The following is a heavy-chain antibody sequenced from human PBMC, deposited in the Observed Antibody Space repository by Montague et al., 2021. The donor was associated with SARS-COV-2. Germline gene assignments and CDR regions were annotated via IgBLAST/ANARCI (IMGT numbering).Heavy chain of an antibody. J-gene: IGHJ4*02. CDR3: ARDGFYYDSSGEYLETGGFDN. CDR2: INYSGTT. V-gene: IGHV4-39*02. Sequence: SETLSLTCSVSGGSITDRTYCWGCIRQSPGKGLEWIGAINYSGTTYYNPSLKSRVTISLDTAKNQFSLKMTSVTAADTAVYYCARDGFYYDSSGEYLETGGFDNWGQGTLVTVSS. D-gene: IGHD3-22*01. CDR1: GGSITDRTYC.